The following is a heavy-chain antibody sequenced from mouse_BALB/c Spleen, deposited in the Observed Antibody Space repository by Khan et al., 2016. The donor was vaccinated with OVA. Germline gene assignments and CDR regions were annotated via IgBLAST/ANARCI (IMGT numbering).Heavy chain of an antibody. Sequence: EVELVESGGGLVKPGGSLKLSCAASGFTFSSYAMSWVRQTPEKRLEWVASISSGGSTYYPDSVKGRFTISRDNARNILYLQMTSLSAEYTAMYCCASPLYYYGSSYVDYWGQGTTLTVSS. CDR1: GFTFSSYA. CDR3: ASPLYYYGSSYVDY. V-gene: IGHV5-6-5*01. J-gene: IGHJ2*01. CDR2: ISSGGST. D-gene: IGHD1-1*01.